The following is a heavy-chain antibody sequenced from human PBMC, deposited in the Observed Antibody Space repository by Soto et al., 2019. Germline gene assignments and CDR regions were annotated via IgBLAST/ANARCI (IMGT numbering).Heavy chain of an antibody. J-gene: IGHJ4*02. V-gene: IGHV3-21*01. D-gene: IGHD5-18*01. CDR3: ARDQPGYSYGYGLGY. Sequence: EVQLVESGGGLVKPGGSLRLSCAASGFTFSRYSMNWVRQAPGKGLAWVSSISSSSSYIYYADSVKGRLTISRDNAKNSLYLQMKSLRAEDTAVYYCARDQPGYSYGYGLGYWGQGTLVTVSS. CDR1: GFTFSRYS. CDR2: ISSSSSYI.